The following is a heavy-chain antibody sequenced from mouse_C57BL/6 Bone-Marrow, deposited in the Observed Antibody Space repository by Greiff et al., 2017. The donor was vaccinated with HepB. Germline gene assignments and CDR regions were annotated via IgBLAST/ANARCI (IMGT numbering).Heavy chain of an antibody. CDR3: ARIRAMDY. J-gene: IGHJ4*01. Sequence: EVQLVESGPGLVKPSQSLSLTCSVTGYSITSGYYRNWIRQFPGNKLEWMGYISYDGSNNYNPSLKNRISITRDTSKNQFFLKLNSVTTEDTATYYCARIRAMDYWGQGTSVTVSS. CDR2: ISYDGSN. V-gene: IGHV3-6*01. CDR1: GYSITSGYY.